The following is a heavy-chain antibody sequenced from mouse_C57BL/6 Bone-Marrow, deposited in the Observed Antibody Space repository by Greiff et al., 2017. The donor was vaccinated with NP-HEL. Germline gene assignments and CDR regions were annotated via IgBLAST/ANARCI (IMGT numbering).Heavy chain of an antibody. V-gene: IGHV1-59*01. CDR2: IDPSDSYT. CDR3: ARRGFYYYGSSFTFYWYFDV. Sequence: VQLQQPGAELVRPGTSVKLSCKASGYTFTSYWMHWVKQRPGQGLEWIGVIDPSDSYTNYNQKFKGKATLTVDPSSSTAYMQLSSLTSEDSSVYYCARRGFYYYGSSFTFYWYFDVWGTGTTVTVSS. CDR1: GYTFTSYW. J-gene: IGHJ1*03. D-gene: IGHD1-1*01.